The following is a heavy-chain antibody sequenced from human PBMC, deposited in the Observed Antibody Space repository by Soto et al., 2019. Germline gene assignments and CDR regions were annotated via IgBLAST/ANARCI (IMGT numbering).Heavy chain of an antibody. J-gene: IGHJ3*02. CDR2: INAGNGNT. D-gene: IGHD3-9*01. CDR1: GYTFTSYA. V-gene: IGHV1-3*01. Sequence: SVKVSCKASGYTFTSYAMHWVRQAPGQRLEWMGWINAGNGNTKYSQKFQGRVTITRDTSASTAYMELSSLRSEDTAVYYCASAVGDILTGYYGAFDIWGQGTMVTVSS. CDR3: ASAVGDILTGYYGAFDI.